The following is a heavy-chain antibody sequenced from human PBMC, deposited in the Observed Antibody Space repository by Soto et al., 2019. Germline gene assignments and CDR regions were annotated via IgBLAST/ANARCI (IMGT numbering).Heavy chain of an antibody. D-gene: IGHD6-19*01. J-gene: IGHJ1*01. CDR1: GGSISSSSYY. CDR3: ARVAVAGRRQGYFQH. V-gene: IGHV4-39*01. CDR2: IYYSGST. Sequence: ASETLSLTCTVSGGSISSSSYYWGWIRQPPGKGLEWIGSIYYSGSTYYNPSLKSRVTISVDTSKNQFSLKLSSVTAADTAVYYCARVAVAGRRQGYFQHWGQGTLVTVSS.